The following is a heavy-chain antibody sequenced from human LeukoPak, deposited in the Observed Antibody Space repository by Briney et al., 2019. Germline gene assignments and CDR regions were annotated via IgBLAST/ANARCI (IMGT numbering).Heavy chain of an antibody. CDR3: AREVATGIVPY. Sequence: GGSLRLSCAASGFTFSSYWMHWVRQAPGKGLVWVSRINSDGSSTSYADSVKGRFTISRDNAKNSLYLQMNSLRAEDTAVYYCAREVATGIVPYWGQGTLVTVSS. D-gene: IGHD1-26*01. CDR1: GFTFSSYW. J-gene: IGHJ4*02. V-gene: IGHV3-74*01. CDR2: INSDGSST.